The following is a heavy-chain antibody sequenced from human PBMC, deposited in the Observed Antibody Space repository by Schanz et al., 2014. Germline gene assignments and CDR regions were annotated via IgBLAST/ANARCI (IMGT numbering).Heavy chain of an antibody. J-gene: IGHJ4*02. CDR2: IKQDGSEK. CDR3: ARGVRIDY. D-gene: IGHD3-3*01. CDR1: GFTFSNHA. Sequence: EVHLLESGGGLVQPGGSLRLSCAASGFTFSNHALSWVRQAPGKGLEWVANIKQDGSEKYYVDSVKGRFTISRDNAKNSLYLQMNSLTAEDTAVYYCARGVRIDYWGQGSLVTVSP. V-gene: IGHV3-7*01.